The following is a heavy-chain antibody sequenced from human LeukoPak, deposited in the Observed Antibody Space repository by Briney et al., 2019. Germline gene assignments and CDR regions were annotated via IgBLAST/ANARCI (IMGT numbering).Heavy chain of an antibody. CDR1: GFTVSRYA. D-gene: IGHD5-18*01. Sequence: GGSLSPSCAPYGFTVSRYATSWARQAAGEGMGWVSAICGSGGSTYYADSVKDRFTISRDNSKNTLYLQMNGLRAGDTAVYYCARDGYHFDYWGQGTLVTVS. J-gene: IGHJ4*02. V-gene: IGHV3-23*01. CDR3: ARDGYHFDY. CDR2: ICGSGGST.